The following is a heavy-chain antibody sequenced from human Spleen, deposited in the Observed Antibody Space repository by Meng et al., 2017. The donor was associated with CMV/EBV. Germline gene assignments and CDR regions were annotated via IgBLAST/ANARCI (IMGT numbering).Heavy chain of an antibody. D-gene: IGHD2-2*01. CDR1: GYTFTGYY. J-gene: IGHJ4*02. CDR2: INPNSGGT. V-gene: IGHV1-2*02. CDR3: ARCLTPTCSSTSCFDY. Sequence: ASVKVSCKASGYTFTGYYMHWVRQAPGQGLEWMGWINPNSGGTNYAQKFQGRVTMTRDTSISTAYMELSRRRSDDTAVYYCARCLTPTCSSTSCFDYWGQGTLVTVSS.